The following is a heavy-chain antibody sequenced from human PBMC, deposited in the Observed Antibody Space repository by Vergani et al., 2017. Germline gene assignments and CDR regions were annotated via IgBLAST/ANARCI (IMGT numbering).Heavy chain of an antibody. CDR2: IYYSGST. Sequence: QLQLQESGPGLVKPSETLSLTCTVSGGSISSSSYYWGWIRQPPGKGLEWIGSIYYSGSTYYNPSLKSRVTISVDTSKNQFSLKLSSVTAADTAVYYCAREEAYYYDSGSYWGQGTLVTVSS. J-gene: IGHJ4*02. CDR1: GGSISSSSYY. V-gene: IGHV4-39*02. CDR3: AREEAYYYDSGSY. D-gene: IGHD3-22*01.